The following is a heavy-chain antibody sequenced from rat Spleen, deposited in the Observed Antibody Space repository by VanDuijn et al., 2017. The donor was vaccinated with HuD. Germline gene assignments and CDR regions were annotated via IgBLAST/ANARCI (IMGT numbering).Heavy chain of an antibody. Sequence: QVQLKESGPGLVQPSQTLSLTCTVAGFSLTSYNVHWVRQPPGKGLEWMGRMGYNGDTAYNSALKSRLSITRDTAKNQVFLKMNSLQTDDTGTYYCTREATVFDYWGQGVMVTVSS. D-gene: IGHD1-1*01. V-gene: IGHV2-63*01. J-gene: IGHJ2*01. CDR3: TREATVFDY. CDR2: MGYNGDT. CDR1: GFSLTSYN.